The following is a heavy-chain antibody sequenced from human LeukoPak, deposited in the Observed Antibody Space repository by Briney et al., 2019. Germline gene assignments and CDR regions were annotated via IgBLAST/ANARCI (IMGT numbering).Heavy chain of an antibody. CDR1: GFTFSSYA. J-gene: IGHJ4*02. V-gene: IGHV3-23*01. CDR3: AAKGAGTPPY. CDR2: ISGSGGST. D-gene: IGHD1-7*01. Sequence: GGSLRLSCAASGFTFSSYAMSWVRQAPGKGLEWVLAISGSGGSTYYADSVKGRFTISRDNSKNTLYLQMNSLRAEDTAVYFCAAKGAGTPPYWGQGTLVTVSS.